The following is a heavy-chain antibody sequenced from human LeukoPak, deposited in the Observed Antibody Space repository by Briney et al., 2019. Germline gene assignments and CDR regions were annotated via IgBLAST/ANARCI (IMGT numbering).Heavy chain of an antibody. D-gene: IGHD2-2*01. Sequence: GTSVKVSCKASGFTFTSSAVQWVRQARGQRLEWIGWIVVGGGKTNYAQRFQERVTITRDKSTSTVYMELSSLRSEDTAVYYCAAGDCSSTSCRYYYYYYMDVWGKGTTVTVSS. CDR1: GFTFTSSA. CDR2: IVVGGGKT. J-gene: IGHJ6*03. V-gene: IGHV1-58*01. CDR3: AAGDCSSTSCRYYYYYYMDV.